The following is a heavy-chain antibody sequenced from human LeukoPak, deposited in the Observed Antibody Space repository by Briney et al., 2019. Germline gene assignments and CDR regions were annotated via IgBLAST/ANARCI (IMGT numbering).Heavy chain of an antibody. CDR1: GFSFSDYW. CDR2: IKTDGSDR. V-gene: IGHV3-74*01. Sequence: GGSLRLSCVVSGFSFSDYWMHWVRKAPGKGLVWVSGIKTDGSDRRYADSVKGRFTISRDNAKNTLFLQMNSLRAEDTAVYYCIRDFLTVTTNDYWGQGTLVTVSS. J-gene: IGHJ4*02. CDR3: IRDFLTVTTNDY. D-gene: IGHD4-11*01.